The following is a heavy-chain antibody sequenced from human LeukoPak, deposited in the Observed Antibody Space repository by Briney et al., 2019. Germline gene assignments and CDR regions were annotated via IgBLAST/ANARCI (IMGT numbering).Heavy chain of an antibody. D-gene: IGHD4-11*01. CDR3: ARRTYDYNYLDY. CDR1: GDSVSSNSAT. V-gene: IGHV6-1*01. J-gene: IGHJ4*02. CDR2: TYYRSKWYN. Sequence: SQTLSLTCAISGDSVSSNSATWDWITPSPSRGLEWLGRTYYRSKWYNDYAVSVKSRITINPDTSKNQFSLHLNSVTPEDAAVYYCARRTYDYNYLDYWGQGTLVTVSS.